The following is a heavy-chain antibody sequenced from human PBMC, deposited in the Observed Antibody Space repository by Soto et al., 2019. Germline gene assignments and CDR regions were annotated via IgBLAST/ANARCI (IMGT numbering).Heavy chain of an antibody. D-gene: IGHD6-6*01. CDR1: GFTFSSYS. V-gene: IGHV3-48*02. CDR2: ISSSSSTI. CDR3: ARSGQLVFWWAAIDY. Sequence: GSLRLSCAASGFTFSSYSMNWVRQAPGKGLEWVSYISSSSSTIYYADSVKGRFTISRDNAKNSLYLQMNSLRDEDTAVYYCARSGQLVFWWAAIDYWGQGTLVTVSS. J-gene: IGHJ4*02.